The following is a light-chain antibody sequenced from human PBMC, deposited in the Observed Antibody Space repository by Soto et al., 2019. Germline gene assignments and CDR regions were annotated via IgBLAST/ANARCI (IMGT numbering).Light chain of an antibody. CDR1: QSVNKW. V-gene: IGKV1-5*01. J-gene: IGKJ4*01. CDR3: QQYDNYPLT. CDR2: DAS. Sequence: DIQMTQSPSTLSASVIDIVATTVLASQSVNKWLAWYQQKPGTAPNLLIFDASRLENGVPSRFSGSGSGTEFTLTISSLQPDDFATYYCQQYDNYPLTFGGGTKVDIK.